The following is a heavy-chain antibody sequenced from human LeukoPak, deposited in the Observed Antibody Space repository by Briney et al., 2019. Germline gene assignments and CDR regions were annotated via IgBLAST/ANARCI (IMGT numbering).Heavy chain of an antibody. J-gene: IGHJ4*02. D-gene: IGHD2-8*02. Sequence: PSETLSLTCTVSGGSITSSTYYWGWIRQPPGKGLEWIGSISDSGNTYYNASLKSRVTISVDTSKNQFSLKLSSVTAADTAVYYCARLLEVVYARGAQTMSAEYWGQGTLVTVSS. CDR3: ARLLEVVYARGAQTMSAEY. CDR1: GGSITSSTYY. V-gene: IGHV4-39*01. CDR2: ISDSGNT.